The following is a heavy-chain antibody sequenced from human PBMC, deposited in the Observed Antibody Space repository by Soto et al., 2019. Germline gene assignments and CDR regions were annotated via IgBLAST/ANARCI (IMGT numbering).Heavy chain of an antibody. J-gene: IGHJ4*02. CDR1: GFTFSSYA. V-gene: IGHV3-23*01. D-gene: IGHD2-2*01. Sequence: GGSLRLSCAASGFTFSSYAMSWVRQAPGKGLEWVSAISGSGGSTYYADSVKGRFTISRDNSKNTLYLQMNSLRAEDTAVYYCAKDNNGYCSSTSCRKGDLDYWGQGTLVTVSS. CDR3: AKDNNGYCSSTSCRKGDLDY. CDR2: ISGSGGST.